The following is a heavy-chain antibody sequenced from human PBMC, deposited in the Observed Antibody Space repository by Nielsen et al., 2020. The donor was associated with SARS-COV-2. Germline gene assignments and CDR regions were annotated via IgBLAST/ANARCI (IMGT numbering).Heavy chain of an antibody. D-gene: IGHD6-13*01. Sequence: ASVKVSCKASGYTFTSYGISWVRQAPGQGLEWMGWISAYNGNTNYAQKFQGRVTITADESTSTAYMELSSLRSEDTAVYYCARDHLGVAAAGTQIFDYWGQGTLVTVSS. CDR1: GYTFTSYG. V-gene: IGHV1-18*01. CDR3: ARDHLGVAAAGTQIFDY. J-gene: IGHJ4*02. CDR2: ISAYNGNT.